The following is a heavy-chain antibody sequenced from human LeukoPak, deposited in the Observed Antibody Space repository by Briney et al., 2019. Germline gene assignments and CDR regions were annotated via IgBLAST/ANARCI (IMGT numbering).Heavy chain of an antibody. D-gene: IGHD3-16*01. Sequence: GGSLRLSCAASGFTFSSYAMNWFRQAPGKGLEWVSYISTSASTIYYADSVKGRFTISRDNAKNSLSLQMNSLRVEDTAVYYCARDRGGPGAFDIWGQGTMVTVSS. CDR3: ARDRGGPGAFDI. V-gene: IGHV3-48*03. J-gene: IGHJ3*02. CDR2: ISTSASTI. CDR1: GFTFSSYA.